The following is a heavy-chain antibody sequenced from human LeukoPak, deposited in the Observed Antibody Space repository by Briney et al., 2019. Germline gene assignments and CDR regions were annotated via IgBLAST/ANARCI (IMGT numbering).Heavy chain of an antibody. J-gene: IGHJ5*02. D-gene: IGHD2-15*01. CDR2: ISSSSSYI. CDR3: ARQDVVVAATQWFDP. Sequence: GGSLRLSCAASGFTFSSYSMNWVRQAPGKGLEWVSSISSSSSYIYYADSVKGRFTISRDNSKNTLCLQMNSLRAEDTAVYYCARQDVVVAATQWFDPWGQGTLVTVSS. V-gene: IGHV3-21*04. CDR1: GFTFSSYS.